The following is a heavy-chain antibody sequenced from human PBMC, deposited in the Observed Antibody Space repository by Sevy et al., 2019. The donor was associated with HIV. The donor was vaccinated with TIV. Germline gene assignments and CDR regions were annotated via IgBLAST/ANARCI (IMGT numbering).Heavy chain of an antibody. CDR1: GSTFTSYG. V-gene: IGHV1-18*01. Sequence: ASVKVSCKASGSTFTSYGISWVRQAPGQGLEWMGWISAYNGNTNYAQKLQGRVTMTTDTSTSTANMEQRSLRSDDTAVYYCARVSGTAMVIQTSYYSYGMDVWGQGTTVTVSS. CDR2: ISAYNGNT. CDR3: ARVSGTAMVIQTSYYSYGMDV. J-gene: IGHJ6*02. D-gene: IGHD5-18*01.